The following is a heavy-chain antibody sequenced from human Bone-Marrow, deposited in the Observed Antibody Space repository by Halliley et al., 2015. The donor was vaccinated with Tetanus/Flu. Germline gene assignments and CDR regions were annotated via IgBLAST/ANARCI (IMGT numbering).Heavy chain of an antibody. V-gene: IGHV4-30-4*01. D-gene: IGHD3-10*01. J-gene: IGHJ6*02. CDR3: ARAAGSMVRGIMDYSFMDV. Sequence: YSGNSYYNPPLESRVIISGDTSRTQFSLKLRSVTAADTAVYFCARAAGSMVRGIMDYSFMDVWGQGTTVTVSS. CDR2: YSGNS.